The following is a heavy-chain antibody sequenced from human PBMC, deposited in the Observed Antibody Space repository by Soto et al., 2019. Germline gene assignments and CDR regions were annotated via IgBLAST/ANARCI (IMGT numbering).Heavy chain of an antibody. J-gene: IGHJ4*02. CDR1: GFTFSSYA. D-gene: IGHD6-13*01. CDR2: ISGSGGST. V-gene: IGHV3-23*01. CDR3: ARRGPGTYFDY. Sequence: EVQLLESGGGLVQPGGSLRLSCAASGFTFSSYAMNWVRQAPGKGLEWVSVISGSGGSTYYADSVKGRFTISRDNSKNTRYLQMNSLRAEDTAVYYCARRGPGTYFDYWGQGTLVTVSS.